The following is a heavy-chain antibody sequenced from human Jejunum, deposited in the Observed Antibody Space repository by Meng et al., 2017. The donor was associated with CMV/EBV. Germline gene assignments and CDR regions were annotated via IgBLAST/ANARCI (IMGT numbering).Heavy chain of an antibody. V-gene: IGHV1-3*01. Sequence: VSCKASGYTFTNYAIHWVRQAPGQRLEWMGWIGVGNGNTRYSQNFQGRVTITRDKSASTAYMELSSLRFEDTAVYYCVRYSNSWYDYWGQGTLVTVSS. D-gene: IGHD4-11*01. CDR3: VRYSNSWYDY. CDR1: GYTFTNYA. CDR2: IGVGNGNT. J-gene: IGHJ4*02.